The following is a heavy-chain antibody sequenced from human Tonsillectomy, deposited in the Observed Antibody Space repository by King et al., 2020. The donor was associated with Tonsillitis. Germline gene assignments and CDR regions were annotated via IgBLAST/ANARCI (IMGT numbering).Heavy chain of an antibody. Sequence: QLVQSGAEVKKPGASGTVSCKASGYTFTSYYIHWVRQAPGQGLEGMGIINPSGGSTTYAQRFQGRVTMTRDTSTSTVYRELSSLKSEDTAVYYCARAGGSYRGYFDYWGQGTLVTVSS. CDR1: GYTFTSYY. CDR2: INPSGGST. J-gene: IGHJ4*02. D-gene: IGHD1-26*01. CDR3: ARAGGSYRGYFDY. V-gene: IGHV1-46*01.